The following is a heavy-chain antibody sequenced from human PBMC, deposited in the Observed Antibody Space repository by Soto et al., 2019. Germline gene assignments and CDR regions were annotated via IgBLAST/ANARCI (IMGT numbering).Heavy chain of an antibody. D-gene: IGHD6-13*01. Sequence: GGSLRLSCAASGFTFSSYGMHWVRQAPGKGLEWVAVIWYDGSNKYYADSVKGRFTISRDNSKNTLYLQMNSLRAEDTAVYYCARDTDIAAAGPFDYWGQGTLVTVSS. CDR2: IWYDGSNK. CDR3: ARDTDIAAAGPFDY. CDR1: GFTFSSYG. V-gene: IGHV3-33*01. J-gene: IGHJ4*02.